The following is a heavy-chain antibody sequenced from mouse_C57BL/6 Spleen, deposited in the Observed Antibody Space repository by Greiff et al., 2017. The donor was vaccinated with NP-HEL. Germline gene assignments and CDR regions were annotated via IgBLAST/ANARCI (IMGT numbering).Heavy chain of an antibody. CDR3: ARVLPSEGWYFDV. V-gene: IGHV1-82*01. J-gene: IGHJ1*03. Sequence: QVQLQQSGPELVKPGASVKISCKASGYAFSSSWMNWVKQRPGKGLEWIGRIYPGDGDTNYNGKFKGKATLTVDKSSSTAYMRLSSLTSEDSAVYYCARVLPSEGWYFDVWGTGTTVTVSS. CDR2: IYPGDGDT. CDR1: GYAFSSSW.